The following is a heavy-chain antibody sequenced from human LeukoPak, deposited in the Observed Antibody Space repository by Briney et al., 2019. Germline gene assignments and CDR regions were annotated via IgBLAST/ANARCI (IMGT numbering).Heavy chain of an antibody. J-gene: IGHJ4*02. CDR1: GGSFSGYY. CDR2: INHSGST. V-gene: IGHV4-34*01. CDR3: ARRNSGSYYFLGPHPYYFDY. D-gene: IGHD1-26*01. Sequence: SETLSLTCAVYGGSFSGYYWSWIRQPPGKGREWIGEINHSGSTNYNPSLKSRVTISVDTSKNQFSLKLSSVTAADTAVYYCARRNSGSYYFLGPHPYYFDYWGQGTLVTVSS.